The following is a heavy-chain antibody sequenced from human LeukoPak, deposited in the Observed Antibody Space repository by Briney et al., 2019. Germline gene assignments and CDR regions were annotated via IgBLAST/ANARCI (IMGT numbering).Heavy chain of an antibody. CDR2: ISSSSSYI. CDR3: ARVTTYYYDSSGYYNAFDI. J-gene: IGHJ3*02. CDR1: GFTFSSYS. V-gene: IGHV3-21*01. D-gene: IGHD3-22*01. Sequence: GGSLRLSCAASGFTFSSYSMNWVRQAPGKGLEWVSSISSSSSYIYYADSVKGRFTISRDNAKNSLYLQMNSLRAEGTAVYYCARVTTYYYDSSGYYNAFDIWGQGTMVTVSS.